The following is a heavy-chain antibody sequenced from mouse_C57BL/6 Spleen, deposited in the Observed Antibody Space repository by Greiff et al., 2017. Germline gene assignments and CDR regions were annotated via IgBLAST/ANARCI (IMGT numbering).Heavy chain of an antibody. CDR1: GYSITSGYD. J-gene: IGHJ4*01. CDR3: AGNFRYAMDY. D-gene: IGHD2-1*01. Sequence: EVQLQQSGPGMVKPSQSLSLTCTVTGYSITSGYDWHWIRHFPGNKLEWMGYISYSGSTNYNPSLKSRISITHDTSKNHFFLKLNSVTTEDTATYYCAGNFRYAMDYWGQGTSVTVSS. V-gene: IGHV3-1*01. CDR2: ISYSGST.